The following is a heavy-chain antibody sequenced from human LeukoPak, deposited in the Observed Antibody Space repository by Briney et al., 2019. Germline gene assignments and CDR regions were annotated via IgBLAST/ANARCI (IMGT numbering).Heavy chain of an antibody. J-gene: IGHJ4*02. CDR2: INHSGST. CDR3: ASPWGLRADY. Sequence: SETLSLTCTVSGGSISSSSYYWGWIRQPPGRGLEWIGEINHSGSTNYNPSLKSRVTISVDTSKNQFSLKLSSVTAADTAVYYCASPWGLRADYWGQGTLVTVSS. D-gene: IGHD3-16*01. V-gene: IGHV4-39*07. CDR1: GGSISSSSYY.